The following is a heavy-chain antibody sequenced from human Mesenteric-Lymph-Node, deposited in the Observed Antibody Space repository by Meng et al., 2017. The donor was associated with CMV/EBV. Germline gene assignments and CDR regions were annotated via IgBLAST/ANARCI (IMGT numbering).Heavy chain of an antibody. J-gene: IGHJ5*02. V-gene: IGHV4-39*07. D-gene: IGHD2-2*02. CDR3: AREVVVPAAIKHWFDP. CDR1: GGSISSSSYY. CDR2: IYYSGST. Sequence: GSLRLSCTVSGGSISSSSYYWGWIRQPPGKGLEWIGSIYYSGSTYYNPSLKSRVTISVDTSKNQFSLKLSSVTAADTAVYYCAREVVVPAAIKHWFDPWGQGTLVTVSS.